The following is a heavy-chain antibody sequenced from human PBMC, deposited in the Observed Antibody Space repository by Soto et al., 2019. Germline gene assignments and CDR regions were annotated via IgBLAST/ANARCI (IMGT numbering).Heavy chain of an antibody. V-gene: IGHV3-13*01. CDR3: ARYEGGSTRALDY. CDR1: GFTYNSYD. J-gene: IGHJ4*02. Sequence: EVQLVESGGGLVQPGGSLRLSCAAFGFTYNSYDMIWVRQVTGKGLEWIASMGGAGAREYSGSVKGRFTISRDNSKNTLYLQMNSLRVEDTAVYYCARYEGGSTRALDYWGQGTLVTVSS. CDR2: MGGAGAR. D-gene: IGHD2-2*01.